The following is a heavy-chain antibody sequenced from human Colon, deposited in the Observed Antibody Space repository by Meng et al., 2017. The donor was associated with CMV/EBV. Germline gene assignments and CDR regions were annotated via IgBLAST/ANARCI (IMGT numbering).Heavy chain of an antibody. CDR3: ARCRRTLLSGVPGKYFYSYHMDV. J-gene: IGHJ6*02. V-gene: IGHV3-21*05. CDR2: INASGGDI. CDR1: GFTFNNYG. D-gene: IGHD3-10*01. Sequence: GESLKISCAASGFTFNNYGLHWVRQAPGKGLEWVSHINASGGDIYYADSARGRFTISRDNAKNSLFLQMNSLRAEDTAVYYCARCRRTLLSGVPGKYFYSYHMDVWGQGTTVTVSS.